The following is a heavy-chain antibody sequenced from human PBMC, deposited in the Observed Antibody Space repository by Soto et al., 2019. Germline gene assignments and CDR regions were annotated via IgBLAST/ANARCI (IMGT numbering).Heavy chain of an antibody. CDR1: GFTFSSYS. Sequence: GGSLXLSCAASGFTFSSYSMSWVRQAPGKGLEWVSAISGSGGSTYYADSVKGRFTISRDNSKNTLYLQMNSLRAEDTAVYYCSKDLSWYLDYWGQGTLVTVSS. CDR3: SKDLSWYLDY. V-gene: IGHV3-23*01. J-gene: IGHJ4*02. D-gene: IGHD2-15*01. CDR2: ISGSGGST.